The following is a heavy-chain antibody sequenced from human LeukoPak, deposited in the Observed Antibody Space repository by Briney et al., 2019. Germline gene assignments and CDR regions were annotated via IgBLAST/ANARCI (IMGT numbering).Heavy chain of an antibody. CDR2: IKQYGSEK. V-gene: IGHV3-7*05. J-gene: IGHJ4*02. Sequence: GGSLRLSCEASGFRFSSYWMSWVRQAPGKGLEWVATIKQYGSEKYYVDSVKGRFTISRDNAKKSLFLQMDSLRGEDTAVYYCARAAEISAFDSWGQGTLVTVSS. D-gene: IGHD6-13*01. CDR3: ARAAEISAFDS. CDR1: GFRFSSYW.